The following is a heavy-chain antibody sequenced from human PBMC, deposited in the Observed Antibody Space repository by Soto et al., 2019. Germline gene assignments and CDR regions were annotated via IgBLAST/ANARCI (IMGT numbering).Heavy chain of an antibody. CDR3: GSDSSRWSPVWFDP. CDR2: ISSSSSYI. CDR1: GFTFSSYS. D-gene: IGHD6-13*01. V-gene: IGHV3-21*04. J-gene: IGHJ5*02. Sequence: GGSLRLSCAASGFTFSSYSMNWVRQAPGKGLEWVSSISSSSSYIYYADSVKGRFTISRDNAKNSLYLQMNSLRAEDTAVYYCGSDSSRWSPVWFDPWGQGTLVTVSS.